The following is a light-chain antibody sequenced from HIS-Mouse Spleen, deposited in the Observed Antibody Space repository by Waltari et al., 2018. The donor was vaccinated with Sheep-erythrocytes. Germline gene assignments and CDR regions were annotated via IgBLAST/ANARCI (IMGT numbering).Light chain of an antibody. J-gene: IGLJ1*01. CDR2: GKN. Sequence: SSELTQDPAVSVALGQTVRITCQGDSLRSYYASWYQQKPGQAPVLVIYGKNNRPSGIPDRFSGSSSGNTASLTISGLQAEDEADYYCCSYAGSYTYVFGTGTKVTVL. V-gene: IGLV3-19*01. CDR3: CSYAGSYTYV. CDR1: SLRSYY.